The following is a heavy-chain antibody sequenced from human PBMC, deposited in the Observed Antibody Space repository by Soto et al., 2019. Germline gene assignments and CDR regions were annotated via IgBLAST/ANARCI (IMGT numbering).Heavy chain of an antibody. CDR1: GFTFSRYA. D-gene: IGHD3-10*01. CDR3: AKNGQTVRGENIPWVYSYGMDV. V-gene: IGHV3-23*01. J-gene: IGHJ6*02. Sequence: PGGALRLSCVASGFTFSRYAMNWVRQTPGKGPEWVSGMRGSGDSTASADSVKGRFTISRDNSKNTLYLQMNSLRVEETAVYYCAKNGQTVRGENIPWVYSYGMDVWGQGTTVTVSS. CDR2: MRGSGDST.